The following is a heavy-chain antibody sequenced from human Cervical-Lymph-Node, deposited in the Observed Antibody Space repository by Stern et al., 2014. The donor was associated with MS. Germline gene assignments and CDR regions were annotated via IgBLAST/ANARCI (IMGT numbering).Heavy chain of an antibody. Sequence: HVQLGQSGAEVKKPGASVKVSCKASGYTFTSHYMHWVRQAPGQGLELVGIINTRGDSASYAQKFQGRVTMTRDTSTSTVYMELSSLRSEDTAVYYCASGTGSKRPTGNYWGQGTLVTVSS. CDR1: GYTFTSHY. CDR3: ASGTGSKRPTGNY. CDR2: INTRGDSA. V-gene: IGHV1-46*01. D-gene: IGHD3/OR15-3a*01. J-gene: IGHJ4*02.